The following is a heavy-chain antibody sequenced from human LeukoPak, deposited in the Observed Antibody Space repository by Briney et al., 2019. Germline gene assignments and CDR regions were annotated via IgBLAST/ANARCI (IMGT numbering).Heavy chain of an antibody. CDR3: ARDKNLYYDSSGYYPTRFDY. Sequence: GGSLRLSCAASGFTFSDYYMSWICQAPGKGLEWVSYISSSSSYTNYADSVKGRFTISRDNAKNSLYLQMNSLRAEDTAVYYCARDKNLYYDSSGYYPTRFDYWGQGTLVTVSS. D-gene: IGHD3-22*01. CDR1: GFTFSDYY. J-gene: IGHJ4*02. CDR2: ISSSSSYT. V-gene: IGHV3-11*05.